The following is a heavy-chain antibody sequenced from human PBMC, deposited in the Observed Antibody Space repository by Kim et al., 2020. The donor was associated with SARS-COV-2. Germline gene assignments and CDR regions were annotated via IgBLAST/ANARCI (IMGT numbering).Heavy chain of an antibody. CDR3: ARGYGSGSYYGWENYFDY. J-gene: IGHJ4*02. Sequence: SETLSLTCTVSGGSISSYYWSWIRQPPGKGLEWIGYIYYSGSTNYNPSLKSRVTISVDTSKNQFSPKLSSVTAADTAVYYCARGYGSGSYYGWENYFDYWGQGTLVTVSS. CDR1: GGSISSYY. CDR2: IYYSGST. D-gene: IGHD3-10*01. V-gene: IGHV4-59*01.